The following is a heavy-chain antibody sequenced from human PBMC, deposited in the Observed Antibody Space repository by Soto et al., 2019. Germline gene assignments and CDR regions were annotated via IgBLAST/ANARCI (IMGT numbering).Heavy chain of an antibody. J-gene: IGHJ3*02. D-gene: IGHD2-2*01. CDR2: IIPILGIA. Sequence: QVQLVQSGAEVKKPGSSVKVSCKASGGTFSSYTISWVRQAPGQGLEWMGRIIPILGIANYAQRFQGRVQITEDKSTRTVYMELSSLRSEDTAVYYCARDCSSTSCYAGATDYNDAFEIWGQGTMVTVSS. V-gene: IGHV1-69*08. CDR3: ARDCSSTSCYAGATDYNDAFEI. CDR1: GGTFSSYT.